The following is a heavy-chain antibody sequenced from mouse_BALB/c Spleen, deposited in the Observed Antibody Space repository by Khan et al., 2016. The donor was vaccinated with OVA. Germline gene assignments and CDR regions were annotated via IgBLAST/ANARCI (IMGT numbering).Heavy chain of an antibody. CDR2: IRLKSDDYVT. CDR1: GFTFSNYC. CDR3: GILL. J-gene: IGHJ2*01. Sequence: VQLKQSGGGLVQPGGSMKLSCVASGFTFSNYCMNWVRQSPEKGLEWVAEIRLKSDDYVTHYAESVKGRFTISRSDSKSSVYLQMNNFRAEDTGIYYCGILLWGQGTTLTVSS. V-gene: IGHV6-6*02.